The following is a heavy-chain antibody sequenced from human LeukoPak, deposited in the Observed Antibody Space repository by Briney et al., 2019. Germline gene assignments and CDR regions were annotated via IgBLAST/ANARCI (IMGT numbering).Heavy chain of an antibody. CDR2: VDYNGST. CDR3: ARGFYEPFDR. CDR1: VASASRSH. V-gene: IGHV4-59*02. D-gene: IGHD2/OR15-2a*01. J-gene: IGHJ5*02. Sequence: SQTLSLTRTFSVASASRSHWNWIRHSPAKGLEWIANVDYNGSTKHNTSLKGRGTMSLDTSKNQFYLKLESVTAAYTARYYCARGFYEPFDRWGQGTLVTVSS.